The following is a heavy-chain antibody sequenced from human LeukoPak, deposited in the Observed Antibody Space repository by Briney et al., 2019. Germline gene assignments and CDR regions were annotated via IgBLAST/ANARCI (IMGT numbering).Heavy chain of an antibody. CDR2: IYHSGST. CDR1: GGSISSGGYS. V-gene: IGHV4-30-2*01. CDR3: ARQIDILTGYWPYFDY. J-gene: IGHJ4*02. D-gene: IGHD3-9*01. Sequence: SETLSLTCAVSGGSISSGGYSWSWIRQPPGKGLEWIVYIYHSGSTYYNPSLKSRVTISVDRSKNQFSLKLSSVTAADTAVYYCARQIDILTGYWPYFDYWGQGTLVTVSS.